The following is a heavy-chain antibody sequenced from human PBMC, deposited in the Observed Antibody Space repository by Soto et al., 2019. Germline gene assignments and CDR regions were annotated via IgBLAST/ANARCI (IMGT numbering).Heavy chain of an antibody. CDR1: GFTFSDFG. D-gene: IGHD4-4*01. J-gene: IGHJ4*02. CDR3: ARDLTDYNYEYKFGF. V-gene: IGHV3-30*03. CDR2: ISFEGSNK. Sequence: GGSLRLSCAASGFTFSDFGMHWVRQSPGKGLEWVAVISFEGSNKYFAESVKGRFTISRDDSKNTVYLQMNSLRPEDAAVYYCARDLTDYNYEYKFGFWGQGTLVTVSS.